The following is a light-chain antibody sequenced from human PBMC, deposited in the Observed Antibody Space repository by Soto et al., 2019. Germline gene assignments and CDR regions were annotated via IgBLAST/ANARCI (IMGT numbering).Light chain of an antibody. CDR1: QSVSSTY. J-gene: IGKJ3*01. V-gene: IGKV3-20*01. CDR3: HQYGSIPFT. CDR2: GAS. Sequence: EIVLRQSPGTLSLSPGERATLSCRDSQSVSSTYLGWYQQKPGQAPRLLISGASSSATGITDRFSGSGSGTDFTLTSSRLAHEDFAVYYCHQYGSIPFTFGPGTKVDI.